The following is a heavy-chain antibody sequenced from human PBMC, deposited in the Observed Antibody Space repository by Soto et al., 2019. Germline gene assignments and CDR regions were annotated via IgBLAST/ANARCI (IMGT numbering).Heavy chain of an antibody. V-gene: IGHV1-18*01. D-gene: IGHD3-22*01. CDR1: GYGFRGQG. CDR3: TSDRWGFANDNSGYYPYYFDY. J-gene: IGHJ4*02. Sequence: QVHLVQSGPEVKKPGASVKVSCEVSGYGFRGQGVSWVRQAPGQRFEWMGWISGYNGNTDYAPKFQGRLSLTTDTSTSTAYMELRGLRFDDTAVYFCTSDRWGFANDNSGYYPYYFDYWGQGSLVTVSS. CDR2: ISGYNGNT.